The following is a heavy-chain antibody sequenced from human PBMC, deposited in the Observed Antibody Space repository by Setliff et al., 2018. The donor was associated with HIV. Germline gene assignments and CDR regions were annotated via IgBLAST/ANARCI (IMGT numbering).Heavy chain of an antibody. CDR1: GGTFGSYA. CDR2: IIPIFGTA. D-gene: IGHD2-2*01. Sequence: SVKVSCKASGGTFGSYAISWVRQAPGQGLEWMGGIIPIFGTANYAQKFQGRVTITADESTSTAYMELSSLRSEDTAVYYCARSRDIVVVPAAPRGAFDIWGQGTMVTVS. V-gene: IGHV1-69*13. J-gene: IGHJ3*02. CDR3: ARSRDIVVVPAAPRGAFDI.